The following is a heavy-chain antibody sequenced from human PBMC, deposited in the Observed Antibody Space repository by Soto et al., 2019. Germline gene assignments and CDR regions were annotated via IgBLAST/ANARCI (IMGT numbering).Heavy chain of an antibody. CDR1: GSAFSFGNAW. D-gene: IGHD1-1*01. CDR3: TTKGHTTGGSLVDF. J-gene: IGHJ4*02. CDR2: VRSKSDGGTT. V-gene: IGHV3-15*01. Sequence: EVKLVESGGDLVKPGGSLRVSCVASGSAFSFGNAWMTWVRQAPGKGLEWVGRVRSKSDGGTTDYGAPVKGRFTISRDDSKDTVFLQMSSLKPEDTAVYYCTTKGHTTGGSLVDFWGQGTLVTVSS.